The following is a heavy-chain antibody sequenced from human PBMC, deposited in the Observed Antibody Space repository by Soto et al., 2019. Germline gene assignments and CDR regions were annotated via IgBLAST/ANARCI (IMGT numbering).Heavy chain of an antibody. J-gene: IGHJ5*02. D-gene: IGHD3-22*01. CDR1: GFTFSSYA. CDR2: ISGSGGST. CDR3: AKEVQSDSSGYYYRRAQAPPNWFDP. Sequence: PGGSLRLSCAASGFTFSSYAMSWVRQAPGKGLEWVSAISGSGGSTYYADSVKGRFTISRDNSKNTLYLQMNSLRAEDTAVYYCAKEVQSDSSGYYYRRAQAPPNWFDPWGQGTLVTVSS. V-gene: IGHV3-23*01.